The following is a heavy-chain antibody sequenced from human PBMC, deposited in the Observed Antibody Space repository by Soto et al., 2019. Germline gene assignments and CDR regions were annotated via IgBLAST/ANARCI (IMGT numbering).Heavy chain of an antibody. Sequence: SETLSLTCAVYGGSFSGYYWSWIRQPPGKGLEWIGEINHSGSTNYNPSLKSRVTISVDTSKNQFSLKLSSVTAADTAVYYCAREASSGSYGYYYYYMDVWGKGTTVTVSS. J-gene: IGHJ6*03. CDR2: INHSGST. CDR1: GGSFSGYY. V-gene: IGHV4-34*01. CDR3: AREASSGSYGYYYYYMDV. D-gene: IGHD3-10*01.